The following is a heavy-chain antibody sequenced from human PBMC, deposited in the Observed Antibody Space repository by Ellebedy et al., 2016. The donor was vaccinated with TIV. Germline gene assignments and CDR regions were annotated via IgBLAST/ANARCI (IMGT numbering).Heavy chain of an antibody. Sequence: MPSETLSLTCTVSGNSITSANFFWGWIRQPPGTGLEWIGSFYHAGTTHYNPSLKSRATISEDTSKNQFSLRLTSVTAADTAVYYCARSRHYCSGGTCYPNWFDPWGEGTLVTVSS. J-gene: IGHJ5*02. CDR3: ARSRHYCSGGTCYPNWFDP. CDR1: GNSITSANFF. V-gene: IGHV4-39*01. D-gene: IGHD2-15*01. CDR2: FYHAGTT.